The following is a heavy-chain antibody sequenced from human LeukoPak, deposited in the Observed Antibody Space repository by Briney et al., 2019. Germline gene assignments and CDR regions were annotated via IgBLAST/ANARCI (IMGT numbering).Heavy chain of an antibody. V-gene: IGHV4-59*01. J-gene: IGHJ4*02. CDR2: IYYSGST. CDR1: GGSISSYY. CDR3: ARVPTIREYCSGGSCYFDY. Sequence: SETLSLTCTVSGGSISSYYWSWIRQPPGKELEWIGYIYYSGSTNYNPSLKSRVTISVDTSKNQFSLKLSSVTAADTAVYYCARVPTIREYCSGGSCYFDYWGQGTLVTVSS. D-gene: IGHD2-15*01.